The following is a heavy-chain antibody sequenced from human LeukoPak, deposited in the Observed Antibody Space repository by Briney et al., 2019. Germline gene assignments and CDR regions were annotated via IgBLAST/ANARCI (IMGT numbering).Heavy chain of an antibody. J-gene: IGHJ4*02. V-gene: IGHV3-21*01. CDR1: GFTFSSYS. Sequence: GGSLRLSCAASGFTFSSYSMNWVRQAPGKGLEWVSSISSSSSYIYYADSVKGRFTISRDNAKNSLYLQMNSLRAEDTAVYYCTRDEDFYSSSSDYWGQGTLVTVSS. D-gene: IGHD6-6*01. CDR2: ISSSSSYI. CDR3: TRDEDFYSSSSDY.